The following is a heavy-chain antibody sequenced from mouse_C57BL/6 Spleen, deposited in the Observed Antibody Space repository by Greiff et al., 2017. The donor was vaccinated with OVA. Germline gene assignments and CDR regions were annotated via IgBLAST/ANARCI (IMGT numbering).Heavy chain of an antibody. CDR3: ARPPTGRYFDV. J-gene: IGHJ1*03. V-gene: IGHV5-6*02. CDR1: GFTFSSYG. CDR2: ISSGGSYT. D-gene: IGHD4-1*02. Sequence: EVKLEESGGDLVKPGGSLKLSCAASGFTFSSYGMSWVRQTPDKRLEWVATISSGGSYTYYPDSVKGRFTISRDNAKNTLYLQMSSLKSEDTAMYYCARPPTGRYFDVWGTGTTVTVSS.